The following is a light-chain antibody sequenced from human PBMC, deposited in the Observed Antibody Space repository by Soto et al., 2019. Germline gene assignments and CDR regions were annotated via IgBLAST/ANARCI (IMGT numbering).Light chain of an antibody. CDR3: QQTYTTPIT. J-gene: IGKJ5*01. V-gene: IGKV1-39*01. Sequence: DIQMTQSPSTLSGSVGDRVTITCRASQSISNYLNWYQQKPGKAPKFLISAASSLHSGVPSRFSGSGSGTDFTLTISSLQPEDFATYYCQQTYTTPITFGQGTRLENK. CDR1: QSISNY. CDR2: AAS.